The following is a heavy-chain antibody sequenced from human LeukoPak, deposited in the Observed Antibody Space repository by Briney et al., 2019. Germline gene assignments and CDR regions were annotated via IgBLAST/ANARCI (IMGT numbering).Heavy chain of an antibody. CDR1: GASISSHY. D-gene: IGHD1-14*01. CDR3: SRAGTGFNTPGAY. V-gene: IGHV4-59*11. CDR2: IHYSGST. J-gene: IGHJ4*02. Sequence: SETLSLTCSVSGASISSHYWSWIRQPPGKGLEWIGYIHYSGSTNCNPSLKSRVTISLDTSKNQFSLKLTSVTAADTAVYYCSRAGTGFNTPGAYWGQGTLVTVSS.